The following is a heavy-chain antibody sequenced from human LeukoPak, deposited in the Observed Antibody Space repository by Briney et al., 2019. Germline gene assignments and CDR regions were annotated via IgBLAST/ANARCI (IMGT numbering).Heavy chain of an antibody. D-gene: IGHD2-2*01. CDR3: ARLGYCSTSSCAKGPFDY. J-gene: IGHJ4*02. Sequence: SETLSLTCTVSDYSINSGYYWGWIRQPPGKGLEWIGSTYHSGNTYYNPSLKSRVTISVDTSKNQFSLKLSSVTATDTAVYYCARLGYCSTSSCAKGPFDYWGQGTLVTVSS. V-gene: IGHV4-38-2*02. CDR1: DYSINSGYY. CDR2: TYHSGNT.